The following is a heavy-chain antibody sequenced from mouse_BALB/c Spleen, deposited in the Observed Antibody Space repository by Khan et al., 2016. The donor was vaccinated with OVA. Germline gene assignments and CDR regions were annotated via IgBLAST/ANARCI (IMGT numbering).Heavy chain of an antibody. CDR2: ISYSGSP. CDR1: AYSITSDYA. V-gene: IGHV3-2*02. D-gene: IGHD2-14*01. Sequence: EVQLQESGPGLVKPSQSLSLTCTVTAYSITSDYAWTWIRQFPGNKLEWMGYISYSGSPSYNPSLKSRISITRDTSKNPFFLQLISVTTEDTATYYCACIRFYYRYSCFDYWGQGTTLTLSS. CDR3: ACIRFYYRYSCFDY. J-gene: IGHJ2*01.